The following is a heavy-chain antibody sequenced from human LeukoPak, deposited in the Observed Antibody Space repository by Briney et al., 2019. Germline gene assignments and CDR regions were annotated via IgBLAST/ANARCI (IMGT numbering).Heavy chain of an antibody. J-gene: IGHJ4*02. Sequence: TSETLSLTCTVSGGSISSYYWSWIRQPPGKGLEWIGYIYYTENTNYNPSLKSRVTISVDTSKSQFSLKLSSVTTADTAVYYCAGDSYGFDYWGQGILVTVSS. CDR3: AGDSYGFDY. CDR1: GGSISSYY. CDR2: IYYTENT. V-gene: IGHV4-59*01. D-gene: IGHD5-18*01.